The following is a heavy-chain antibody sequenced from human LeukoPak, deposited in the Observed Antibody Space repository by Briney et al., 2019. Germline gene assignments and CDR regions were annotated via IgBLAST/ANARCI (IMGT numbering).Heavy chain of an antibody. CDR3: GRHPVNIPADIDY. CDR2: IKRKGDST. V-gene: IGHV3-20*04. J-gene: IGHJ4*02. CDR1: GFGSDDYS. D-gene: IGHD2-2*01. Sequence: PGGSLRLSCAASGFGSDDYSMSWVRQAPGKGLEWVSGIKRKGDSTAYADSVKGGFTISRDNAKKSLYLQMNSLRAEDTALYYCGRHPVNIPADIDYWGQGTLVTVSS.